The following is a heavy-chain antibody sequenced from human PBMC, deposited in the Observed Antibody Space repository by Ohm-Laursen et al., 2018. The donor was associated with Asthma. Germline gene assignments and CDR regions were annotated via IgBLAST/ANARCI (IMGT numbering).Heavy chain of an antibody. CDR2: IYYSGST. V-gene: IGHV4-39*01. D-gene: IGHD6-19*01. CDR3: ARHDWDSSGWFDP. CDR1: GGSISSSSYY. Sequence: SDTLSLTCAVSGGSISSSSYYWGWIRQPPGKGLEWIGSIYYSGSTYYNPSLKSRVTISVDTSKNQFSLKLSSVTAADTAVYYCARHDWDSSGWFDPWGQGTLVTVSS. J-gene: IGHJ5*02.